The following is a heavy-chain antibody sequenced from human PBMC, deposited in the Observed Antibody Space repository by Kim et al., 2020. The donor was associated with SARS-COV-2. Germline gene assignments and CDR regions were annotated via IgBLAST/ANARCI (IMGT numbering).Heavy chain of an antibody. CDR1: GGSFSGYY. Sequence: SETLSLTCAVYGGSFSGYYWSWIRQPPGKGLEWIGEINHSGSTNYNPSLKSRVTISVDTSKNQFSLKLSSVTAADTAVYYCASSGAAAAPDYWGQGTLVTVSS. J-gene: IGHJ4*02. CDR3: ASSGAAAAPDY. CDR2: INHSGST. V-gene: IGHV4-34*01. D-gene: IGHD6-13*01.